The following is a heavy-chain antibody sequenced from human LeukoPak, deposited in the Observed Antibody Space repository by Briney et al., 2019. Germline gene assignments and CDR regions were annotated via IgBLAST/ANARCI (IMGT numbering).Heavy chain of an antibody. CDR1: GDNFNRHW. J-gene: IGHJ4*02. D-gene: IGHD6-19*01. CDR2: IYLGDSDT. V-gene: IGHV5-51*01. CDR3: ARHSSYTSGWPLDY. Sequence: GESLKISCKGSGDNFNRHWIGWVRKMRGKGLEGMGIIYLGDSDTRYSPSFQGQITISADKSISTAYLQWSSLKASDTAIYYCARHSSYTSGWPLDYWGQETLVTVSS.